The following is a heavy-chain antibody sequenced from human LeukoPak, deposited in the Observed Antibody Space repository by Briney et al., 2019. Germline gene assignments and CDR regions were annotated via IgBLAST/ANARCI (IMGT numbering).Heavy chain of an antibody. D-gene: IGHD6-6*01. CDR1: GGTFSSYA. J-gene: IGHJ4*02. V-gene: IGHV1-69*05. CDR2: IIPMFGTA. CDR3: ATDSRSSGFDF. Sequence: GASVKVSCKASGGTFSSYASSWVRQAPGQGLEWMGGIIPMFGTANYAQKFQGRVTITTDESTSTAYMELNSLRSEDTAVYYCATDSRSSGFDFWGQGTLVTVSS.